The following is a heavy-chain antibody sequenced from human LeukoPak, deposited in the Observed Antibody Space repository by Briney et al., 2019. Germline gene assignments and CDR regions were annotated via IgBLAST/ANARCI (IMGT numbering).Heavy chain of an antibody. Sequence: GRSLRLSCAASGFTFSSYAMHWVRQAPGKGLEWVAVISYDGSNKYYADSVKGRFTISRDNSKNTLYLQMNSLRAEDTAVYYCARAFGVGRGLGYFDYWGQGTLVTVSS. CDR1: GFTFSSYA. D-gene: IGHD1-26*01. V-gene: IGHV3-30-3*01. CDR3: ARAFGVGRGLGYFDY. J-gene: IGHJ4*02. CDR2: ISYDGSNK.